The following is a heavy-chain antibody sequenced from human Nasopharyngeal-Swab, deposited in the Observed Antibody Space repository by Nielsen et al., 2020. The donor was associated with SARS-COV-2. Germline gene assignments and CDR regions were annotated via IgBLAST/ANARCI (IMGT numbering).Heavy chain of an antibody. V-gene: IGHV3-74*01. Sequence: GGSLRLSCAASGFTFSSYWMHWVRQAPGKWLVWVSRINSDGSSTSYADSVKGRFTISRDNAKNTLYLQMNSLRAEDTAVYYCAREGLDSSDIWGDAFDIWGQGTMVTVSS. J-gene: IGHJ3*02. CDR2: INSDGSST. CDR3: AREGLDSSDIWGDAFDI. D-gene: IGHD3-22*01. CDR1: GFTFSSYW.